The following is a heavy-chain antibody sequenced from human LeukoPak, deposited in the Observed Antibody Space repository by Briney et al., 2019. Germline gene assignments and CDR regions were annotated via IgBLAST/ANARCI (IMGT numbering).Heavy chain of an antibody. Sequence: PGGSLRLSCADSGCTFSSYGMHWVRQAPGKGLEWVAVISYDGSNKYYADSVKGRFTISRDNSKNTLYLQMNSLRAEDTAVYYCARYGPEVYYFDYWGQGTLVTVSS. J-gene: IGHJ4*02. CDR1: GCTFSSYG. CDR2: ISYDGSNK. D-gene: IGHD4-17*01. CDR3: ARYGPEVYYFDY. V-gene: IGHV3-30*03.